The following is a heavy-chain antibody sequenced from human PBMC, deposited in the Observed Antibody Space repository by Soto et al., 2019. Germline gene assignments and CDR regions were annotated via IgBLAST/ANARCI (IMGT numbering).Heavy chain of an antibody. V-gene: IGHV1-2*02. CDR2: INPNSGGT. Sequence: GPSVKVACKASGYTFSGFYMHWVRQAPGQGLEWMGWINPNSGGTKSAEKFQGRVTMTRDTSISTAYMELSRLTSDDTAVYYCASAAVTGTAGLDFSRQGNQVPVSS. CDR3: ASAAVTGTAGLDF. J-gene: IGHJ4*02. CDR1: GYTFSGFY. D-gene: IGHD6-19*01.